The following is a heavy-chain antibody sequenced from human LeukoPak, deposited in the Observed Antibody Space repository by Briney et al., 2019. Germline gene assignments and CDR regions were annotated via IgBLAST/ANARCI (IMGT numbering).Heavy chain of an antibody. D-gene: IGHD6-19*01. CDR1: GYTFTIYG. V-gene: IGHV1-18*01. CDR2: ISAYNGNT. Sequence: GASVTVSCKASGYTFTIYGISWVRQAPGQGLEWMGWISAYNGNTNYAQKLQGRVTMTTDTSTSTAYMELRSLRSDDTAVYYCARAVRMGNSSGYYYFDYWGQGTLVTVSS. J-gene: IGHJ4*02. CDR3: ARAVRMGNSSGYYYFDY.